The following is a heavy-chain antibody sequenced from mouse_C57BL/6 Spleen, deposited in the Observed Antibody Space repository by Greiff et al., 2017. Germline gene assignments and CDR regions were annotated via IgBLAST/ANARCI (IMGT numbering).Heavy chain of an antibody. CDR1: GFTFNTYA. CDR3: VREGTTVGTYYFDY. D-gene: IGHD1-1*01. J-gene: IGHJ2*01. V-gene: IGHV10-3*01. CDR2: IRSKSSNYAT. Sequence: EVKVVESGGGLVQPKGSLKLSCAASGFTFNTYAMHWVRQAPGKGLEWVARIRSKSSNYATYYADSVKDRFTISRDDSQSMLYLQMNNLKTEDTAMYYCVREGTTVGTYYFDYWGQGTTLTVSS.